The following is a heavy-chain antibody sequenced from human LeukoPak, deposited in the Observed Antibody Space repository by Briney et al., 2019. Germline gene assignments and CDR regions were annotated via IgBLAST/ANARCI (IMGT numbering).Heavy chain of an antibody. V-gene: IGHV1-46*01. CDR2: INPSGGST. Sequence: ATVKVSCKASGYTFTSYYMHWVRQAPGQGLEWMGIINPSGGSTSYAQKFQGRVTMTRDTSISTAYMELSSLRSEDTAVYYCARSGTLRACSGGSCYSGYWGQGTLVTVSS. CDR3: ARSGTLRACSGGSCYSGY. J-gene: IGHJ4*02. D-gene: IGHD2-15*01. CDR1: GYTFTSYY.